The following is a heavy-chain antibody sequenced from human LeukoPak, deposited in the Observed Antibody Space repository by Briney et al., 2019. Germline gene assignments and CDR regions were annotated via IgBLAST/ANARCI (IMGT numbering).Heavy chain of an antibody. CDR3: ARYSSGSALDI. Sequence: GGSLRLSCAASGFIISTNDMHWVRQATGKGLEWVSAIGVAGDTYYAGSVKGRFTISRENAKSSLYLQMNSLRAGDTAVYYCARYSSGSALDIWGQRTMVTVSS. D-gene: IGHD1-14*01. V-gene: IGHV3-13*01. CDR1: GFIISTND. J-gene: IGHJ3*02. CDR2: IGVAGDT.